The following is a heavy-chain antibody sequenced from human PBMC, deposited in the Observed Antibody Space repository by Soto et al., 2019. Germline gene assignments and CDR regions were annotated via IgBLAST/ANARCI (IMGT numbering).Heavy chain of an antibody. Sequence: LSLTFAVYVGSGYYWSWIRQPPGKGLEWIGEINRSGTTNYNPSLKSRVTISVDTSKNQFSLKLISVTAADTAVYYCARGRSYYGSGSLNWFDPWGQGTMVTVSS. D-gene: IGHD3-10*01. CDR1: VGSGYY. CDR2: INRSGTT. J-gene: IGHJ5*02. V-gene: IGHV4-34*01. CDR3: ARGRSYYGSGSLNWFDP.